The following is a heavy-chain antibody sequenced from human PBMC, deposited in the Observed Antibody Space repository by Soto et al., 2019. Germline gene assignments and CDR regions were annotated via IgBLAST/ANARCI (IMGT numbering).Heavy chain of an antibody. CDR3: SRGTLV. V-gene: IGHV4-31*03. CDR1: GGSINSGGYC. CDR2: ISYGGST. J-gene: IGHJ4*02. D-gene: IGHD3-10*01. Sequence: QVQLQESGPGLVKPSQTLSLTCTVSGGSINSGGYCWSWIRQHPGKGLDWIGCISYGGSTSYNPSLKSRVTISVDTSKNQFSLKLTSVTAADPAVYYCSRGTLVWGQGALITVSS.